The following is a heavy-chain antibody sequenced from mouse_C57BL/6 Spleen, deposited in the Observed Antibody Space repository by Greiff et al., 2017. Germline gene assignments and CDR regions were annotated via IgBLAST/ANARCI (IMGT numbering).Heavy chain of an antibody. CDR1: GFTFSNYW. D-gene: IGHD1-1*01. CDR2: IRLKSDNYAT. CDR3: TALRYYFDY. J-gene: IGHJ2*01. Sequence: EVKLQESGGGLVQPGGSMKLSCVASGFTFSNYWMNWVRQSPEKGLEWVAQIRLKSDNYATHYAESVKGRFTISRDDSKSSVYLQMNNLRAEDTGIYYCTALRYYFDYWGQGTTLTVSS. V-gene: IGHV6-3*01.